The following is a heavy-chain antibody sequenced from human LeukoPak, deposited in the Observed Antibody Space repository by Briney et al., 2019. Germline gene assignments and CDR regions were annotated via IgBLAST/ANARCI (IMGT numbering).Heavy chain of an antibody. CDR2: IKSKTDGGTT. V-gene: IGHV3-15*07. D-gene: IGHD2-2*01. CDR3: TTDPDIVVVPAAGPFDP. CDR1: GFIFSNAW. Sequence: PGGSLRLSCAASGFIFSNAWMNWVRQAPGKGLEWVGRIKSKTDGGTTDYAAPVKGRFTISRDDSKNTLYLQMNSLKTEDTAVYYCTTDPDIVVVPAAGPFDPWGQGTLVTVSS. J-gene: IGHJ5*02.